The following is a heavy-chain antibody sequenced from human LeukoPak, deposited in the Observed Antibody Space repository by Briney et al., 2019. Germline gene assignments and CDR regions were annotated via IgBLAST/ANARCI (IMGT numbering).Heavy chain of an antibody. Sequence: ASVKVSCKASGYTFTSYYMHWVRQAPGQGLEWMGIINPSGGSTSYAQKFQGRVTMTRDTSTSTVYMELSSLRSEDTAVYYCATQTQTVLRFLEWLSTYDAFDIWGQGTMVTVSS. D-gene: IGHD3-3*01. J-gene: IGHJ3*02. CDR3: ATQTQTVLRFLEWLSTYDAFDI. V-gene: IGHV1-46*01. CDR2: INPSGGST. CDR1: GYTFTSYY.